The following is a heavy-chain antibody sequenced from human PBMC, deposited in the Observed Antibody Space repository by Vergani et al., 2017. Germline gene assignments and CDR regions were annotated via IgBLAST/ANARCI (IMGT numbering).Heavy chain of an antibody. V-gene: IGHV4-59*01. Sequence: QVELQESGPGLVKPSETLSLTCTVSGGSISSYNWRWIRQPPGKGLEWIGYIYYSGRTNYNPSLKSRVTISVDTSKNQFSLKLSSVTAADTAVYYCARVDGFGGWPFDYWGQGTLVTVSS. J-gene: IGHJ4*02. D-gene: IGHD3-3*01. CDR3: ARVDGFGGWPFDY. CDR1: GGSISSYN. CDR2: IYYSGRT.